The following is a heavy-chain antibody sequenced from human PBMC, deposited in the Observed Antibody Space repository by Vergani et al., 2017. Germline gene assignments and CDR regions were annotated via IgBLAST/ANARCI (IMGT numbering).Heavy chain of an antibody. CDR1: GGSFSGYY. D-gene: IGHD3-16*01. Sequence: QVQLQQWGAGLLKPSETLSLTCAVDGGSFSGYYWDWIRQPPGKGLEWIGSIYRTGRTHFNPSLKSRVTISVDTSNNHFSLKLSSVTAADTAVYYCARDSGGYVWGSYEAWFDPWGQGTLVTVSS. CDR2: IYRTGRT. V-gene: IGHV4-34*01. CDR3: ARDSGGYVWGSYEAWFDP. J-gene: IGHJ5*02.